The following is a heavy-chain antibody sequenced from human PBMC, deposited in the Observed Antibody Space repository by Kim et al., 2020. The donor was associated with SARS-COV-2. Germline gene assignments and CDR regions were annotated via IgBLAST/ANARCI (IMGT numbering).Heavy chain of an antibody. Sequence: ASVKVSCKASGYTFTSYAMHWVRQAPGQRLEWMGWINAGNGNTKYSQKFQGRVTITRDTSASTAYMELSSLRSEDTAVYYCARNLVWSNAFDIWGQGTMVTVSS. V-gene: IGHV1-3*01. J-gene: IGHJ3*02. CDR3: ARNLVWSNAFDI. CDR2: INAGNGNT. D-gene: IGHD2-21*01. CDR1: GYTFTSYA.